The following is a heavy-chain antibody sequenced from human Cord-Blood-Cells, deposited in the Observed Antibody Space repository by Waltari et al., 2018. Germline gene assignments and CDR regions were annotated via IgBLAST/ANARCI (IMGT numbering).Heavy chain of an antibody. V-gene: IGHV1-8*03. D-gene: IGHD2-2*01. CDR1: GYTFTSYD. J-gene: IGHJ5*02. CDR3: ARRRGCSSTSCYYNWFDP. Sequence: QVQLVQSGAEVKKPGASVKVSCKASGYTFTSYDINWLRQATGQGLEWMGWMNPNRVNTGYAQKFKGRVTITRNTSISTAYMELSSLRSEDTAVYYCARRRGCSSTSCYYNWFDPWGQGTLVTVSS. CDR2: MNPNRVNT.